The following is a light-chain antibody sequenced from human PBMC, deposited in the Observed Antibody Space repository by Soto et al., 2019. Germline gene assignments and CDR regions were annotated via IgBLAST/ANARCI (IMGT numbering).Light chain of an antibody. J-gene: IGLJ2*01. CDR2: DNN. Sequence: QSVLTQPPSVSAAPGQKVTISCSGSSSNIGNNYVSWYQQFPGTAPKLLIYDNNKRPSGIPDRFSGSKSGTSATLGITGLQTGDEVDYYCGAWDSSLSAGVFGGGTMLTVL. CDR1: SSNIGNNY. CDR3: GAWDSSLSAGV. V-gene: IGLV1-51*01.